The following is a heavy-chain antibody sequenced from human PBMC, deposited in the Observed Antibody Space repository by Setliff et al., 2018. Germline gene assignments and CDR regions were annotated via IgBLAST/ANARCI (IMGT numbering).Heavy chain of an antibody. CDR3: ARDGGEY. D-gene: IGHD3-16*01. CDR2: ISHSGSA. V-gene: IGHV4-38-2*02. J-gene: IGHJ4*02. Sequence: KSSETLSLTCAVSGYSISSGNYWGWIRQPPGKGLEWIGSISHSGSAYYNPSLKSRVTISLDMSKNQFSLKLSSVTAADTAVYYCARDGGEYWGQGTLVTVSS. CDR1: GYSISSGNY.